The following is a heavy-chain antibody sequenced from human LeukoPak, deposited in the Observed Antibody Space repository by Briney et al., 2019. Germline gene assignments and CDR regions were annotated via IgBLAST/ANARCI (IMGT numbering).Heavy chain of an antibody. CDR3: ARAGLEDIVVVSVWFDP. J-gene: IGHJ5*02. V-gene: IGHV4-4*07. CDR2: IYTSGST. Sequence: SETLSLTCTVSGGSISSYYWSWIRQPAGKGLEWIGRIYTSGSTNYNASLKSRVSMSVDTSKNQFSLKLSSVTAADTAVYYCARAGLEDIVVVSVWFDPWGQGTLVTVSS. CDR1: GGSISSYY. D-gene: IGHD2-2*01.